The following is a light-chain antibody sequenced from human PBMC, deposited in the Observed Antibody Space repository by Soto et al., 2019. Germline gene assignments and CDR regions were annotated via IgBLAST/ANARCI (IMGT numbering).Light chain of an antibody. CDR3: QQHGSSLSWT. Sequence: ETVMTQSPATLSVSPGGRATLSCRASQSISDTLAWYQQKPGQAPRLLIHGASTRATGFPARFSGSGSGTDFTLTISSLQSEDFAVYYCQQHGSSLSWTFGQGTKVDIK. J-gene: IGKJ1*01. CDR2: GAS. CDR1: QSISDT. V-gene: IGKV3-15*01.